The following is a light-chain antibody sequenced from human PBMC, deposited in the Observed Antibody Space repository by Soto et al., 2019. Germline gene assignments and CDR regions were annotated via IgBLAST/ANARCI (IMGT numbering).Light chain of an antibody. CDR2: DTS. J-gene: IGKJ4*01. V-gene: IGKV3-15*01. CDR3: QRYNNWPLA. CDR1: QFVSSR. Sequence: DIVVTQSPATLSASPGERVTLSCRASQFVSSRLAWYQQRPGQVPRLLIYDTSTRATGIPARFSGSGSGTEFTLTINSLQSEDFAVYYCQRYNNWPLAFGGGTKVEIK.